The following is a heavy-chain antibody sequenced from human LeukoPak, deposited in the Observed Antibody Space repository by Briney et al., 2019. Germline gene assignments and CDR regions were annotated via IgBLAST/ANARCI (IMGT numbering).Heavy chain of an antibody. J-gene: IGHJ4*02. CDR3: ARSQGGYCDY. CDR2: ITSNGGST. V-gene: IGHV3-64*01. Sequence: GGSLRLSCEASGIAFSSYSMYWVRQAPGKGLEYVSAITSNGGSTYYVNSVKGRFTISRDNSKSTLYLQMDSLIAEDMAVYFCARSQGGYCDYWGQGTLVTVSS. CDR1: GIAFSSYS.